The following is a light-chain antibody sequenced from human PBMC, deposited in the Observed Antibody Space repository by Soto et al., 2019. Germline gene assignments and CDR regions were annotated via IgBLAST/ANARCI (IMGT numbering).Light chain of an antibody. V-gene: IGLV2-14*01. CDR1: SSDVGAYNY. CDR2: EFS. CDR3: SSYTSSNTLV. Sequence: QSVLTQPASVSVSLGQSITISCTGTSSDVGAYNYVSWYQQHTGKAPKLMIFEFSDRPAGVSNRFSGSKSGNTASLTISGLQAEDEADYYCSSYTSSNTLVFGGGTQLTVL. J-gene: IGLJ2*01.